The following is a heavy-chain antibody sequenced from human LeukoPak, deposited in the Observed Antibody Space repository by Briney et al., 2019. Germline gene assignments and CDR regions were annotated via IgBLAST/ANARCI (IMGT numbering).Heavy chain of an antibody. V-gene: IGHV1-18*04. J-gene: IGHJ4*02. D-gene: IGHD3-10*01. CDR2: ISAYNGNT. Sequence: GASVKFSCKASGYTFTSYGISWVRQAPGQGLEWMGWISAYNGNTNYAQKLQGRVTMTTDTSTSTAYMELRSLRSDDTAVYYCARDFALLWFGDFFDYWGQGTLVTVSS. CDR3: ARDFALLWFGDFFDY. CDR1: GYTFTSYG.